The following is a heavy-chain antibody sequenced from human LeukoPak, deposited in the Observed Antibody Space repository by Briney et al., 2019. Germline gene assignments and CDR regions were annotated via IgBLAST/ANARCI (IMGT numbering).Heavy chain of an antibody. CDR1: GFTFSDYY. D-gene: IGHD6-13*01. V-gene: IGHV3-11*06. Sequence: GGSLRLSCAASGFTFSDYYMSWIRQAPGKGLEWLSYISGSGSHTTYADSVRGRFTISRDNAKNSLSLQVNSLRADGTAVYYGARVRSTVAAGTPDYWGQGTLVTVSS. CDR3: ARVRSTVAAGTPDY. CDR2: ISGSGSHT. J-gene: IGHJ4*02.